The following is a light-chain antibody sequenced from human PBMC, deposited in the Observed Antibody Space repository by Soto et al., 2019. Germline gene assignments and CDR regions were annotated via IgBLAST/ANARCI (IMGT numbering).Light chain of an antibody. CDR1: QSVAGS. V-gene: IGKV3-11*01. Sequence: EFVLTPSPATLSLSPGERAILSCRASQSVAGSLAWYQQTPDQAPRLLIYDISTSAAAIPARFSGSGSGTDFTLTVSSLDPEDFALYYCQQRSNRITFGQGTRLEIK. CDR2: DIS. J-gene: IGKJ5*01. CDR3: QQRSNRIT.